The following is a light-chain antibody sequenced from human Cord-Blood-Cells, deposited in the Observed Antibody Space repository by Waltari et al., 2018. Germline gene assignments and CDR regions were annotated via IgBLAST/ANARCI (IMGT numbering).Light chain of an antibody. Sequence: QSALTQPAPVSGSPGQSITLSCTGTRSDVGSFNLVPWYQQHPGKAPKLMIYEGSKRPSGVSNRFSGSKSGNTASLTISGLQAEDEADYYCCSYAGSSTLVFGGGTKLTVL. CDR3: CSYAGSSTLV. CDR2: EGS. V-gene: IGLV2-23*01. CDR1: RSDVGSFNL. J-gene: IGLJ2*01.